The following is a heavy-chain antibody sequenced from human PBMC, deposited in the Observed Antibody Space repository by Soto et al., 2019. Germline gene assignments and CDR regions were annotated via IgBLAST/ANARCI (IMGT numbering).Heavy chain of an antibody. V-gene: IGHV4-59*01. CDR2: IYYIGSS. J-gene: IGHJ6*02. D-gene: IGHD1-1*01. Sequence: QVQLQESGPGLVKPSETLSLTCAVSGGSITNYYWTWIRQPPGMGLEWIGYIYYIGSSNYNPSLKSRVTISVDTSKNQFSLKLSSVTAVDTAVYYCARGDWNDYYYYGLDVWGQGTTVTVSS. CDR1: GGSITNYY. CDR3: ARGDWNDYYYYGLDV.